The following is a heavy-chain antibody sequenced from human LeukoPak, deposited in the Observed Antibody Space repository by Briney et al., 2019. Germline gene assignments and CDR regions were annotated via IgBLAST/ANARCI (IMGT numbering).Heavy chain of an antibody. V-gene: IGHV3-23*01. D-gene: IGHD3-10*01. J-gene: IGHJ5*02. CDR2: ISGSGGST. Sequence: PGGSLRLSCAASGFTFGSYAMSWVRQAPGKGLEWVSAISGSGGSTYYADSVKGRFTISRDNSKNTLYLQMNSLRAEDTAVYYCAKPSYYGSGSYRQIRFDPWGQGTLVTVSS. CDR1: GFTFGSYA. CDR3: AKPSYYGSGSYRQIRFDP.